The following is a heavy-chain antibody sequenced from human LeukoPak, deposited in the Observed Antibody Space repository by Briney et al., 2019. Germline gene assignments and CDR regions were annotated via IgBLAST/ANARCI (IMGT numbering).Heavy chain of an antibody. J-gene: IGHJ3*02. CDR1: GGSISSYY. CDR2: IYYSGST. V-gene: IGHV4-59*01. CDR3: ARDLGGGFADAFDI. D-gene: IGHD1-26*01. Sequence: PSETLSLTCTVSGGSISSYYWSWIRQPPGKGLEWIGYIYYSGSTNYNPSLKSRVTISVDTSKNQFSLKLSSVTAADTAVYYCARDLGGGFADAFDIWGQGTMVTVSS.